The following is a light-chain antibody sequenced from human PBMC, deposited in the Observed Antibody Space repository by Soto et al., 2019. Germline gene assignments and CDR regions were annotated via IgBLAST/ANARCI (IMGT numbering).Light chain of an antibody. CDR2: GIS. Sequence: EIVMTQSPATLSVSPGERATLSCRASQSVSTNLAWYQQRPGQAPRLLISGISTRAPGVPARFSGSGSGTEFTLAISSLQSEDFAVYYCHHYNNWSTFGHGTRLENK. V-gene: IGKV3-15*01. J-gene: IGKJ5*01. CDR1: QSVSTN. CDR3: HHYNNWST.